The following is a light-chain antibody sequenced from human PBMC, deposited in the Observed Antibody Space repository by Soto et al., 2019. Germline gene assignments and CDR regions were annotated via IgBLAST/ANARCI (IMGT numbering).Light chain of an antibody. J-gene: IGLJ2*01. CDR1: RIGSKS. V-gene: IGLV3-21*02. Sequence: SYELTQPPSVSVAPGQTARITCGGNRIGSKSVHWFQQKPGQAPVLVVHDDSDRPSGILERFSGSNSGGTATLTISRVEAGDEADYYCQVWDSRDDHRVFGGGTKLTVL. CDR3: QVWDSRDDHRV. CDR2: DDS.